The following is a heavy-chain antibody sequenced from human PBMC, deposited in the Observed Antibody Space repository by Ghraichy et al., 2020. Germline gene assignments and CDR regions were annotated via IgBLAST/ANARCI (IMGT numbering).Heavy chain of an antibody. Sequence: GTLNISCAASGFTFSSYSMNWVRQAPGKGLEWVSSISSSSRYIYYADSVKGRFTISRDNAKNSLYLQMNSLRAEDTAVYYCARDYYGDYYFDYWGQGTLVTVSS. V-gene: IGHV3-21*01. CDR3: ARDYYGDYYFDY. CDR2: ISSSSRYI. J-gene: IGHJ4*02. D-gene: IGHD4-17*01. CDR1: GFTFSSYS.